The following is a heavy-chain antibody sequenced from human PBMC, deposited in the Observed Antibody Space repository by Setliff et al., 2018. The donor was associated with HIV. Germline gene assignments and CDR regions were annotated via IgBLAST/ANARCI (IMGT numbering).Heavy chain of an antibody. Sequence: ASVKVSCKASGYTFTSYAINWVRQAPGQSLEWMAWINGGNGDTKYSQKFQGRVTVTGDTSAITAYMEPSDLRSEDTAVYYCARDSLPYYYGSGTDSFDIWGQGTMVTVSS. CDR3: ARDSLPYYYGSGTDSFDI. D-gene: IGHD3-10*01. V-gene: IGHV1-3*01. CDR1: GYTFTSYA. CDR2: INGGNGDT. J-gene: IGHJ3*02.